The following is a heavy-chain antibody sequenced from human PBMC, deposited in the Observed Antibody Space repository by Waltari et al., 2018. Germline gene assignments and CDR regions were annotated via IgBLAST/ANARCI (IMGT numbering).Heavy chain of an antibody. CDR2: INTDGSGS. CDR3: VRARLRYFDY. Sequence: EVQLVESGGGLVQPGGSLRLSCAASGFTFNNHWMHWVRQAPGKGLLWVSRINTDGSGSSYADSVKGRFTISRDNAMNTLYLQMDNLRAEDTGVYYCVRARLRYFDYWGQGALVTVSS. J-gene: IGHJ4*02. V-gene: IGHV3-74*01. CDR1: GFTFNNHW. D-gene: IGHD4-17*01.